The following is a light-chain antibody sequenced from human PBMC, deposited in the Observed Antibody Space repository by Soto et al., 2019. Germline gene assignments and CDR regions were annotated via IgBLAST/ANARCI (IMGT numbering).Light chain of an antibody. CDR1: QSVDIN. Sequence: EIVLTQSPATLSVSPGDRVTLSCRASQSVDINLAWYQQKPGQAPRLLIYDASNRATGIPARFSGSGSGTDFTLTISSLEPEDFAVYYCQQRSNWSQAFGQGTRLEI. CDR3: QQRSNWSQA. V-gene: IGKV3-11*01. CDR2: DAS. J-gene: IGKJ5*01.